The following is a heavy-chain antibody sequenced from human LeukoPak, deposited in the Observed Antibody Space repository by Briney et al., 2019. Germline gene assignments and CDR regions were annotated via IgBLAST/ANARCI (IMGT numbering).Heavy chain of an antibody. D-gene: IGHD6-13*01. CDR1: GFSFSPYT. CDR3: ARARRYRSSWYHDY. V-gene: IGHV3-48*02. CDR2: ISRSSSTI. J-gene: IGHJ4*02. Sequence: PGVSLRLSCAASGFSFSPYTMNWVRQAPGKGLDWVSYISRSSSTISYADSVKGRFTISRDNANNSLYLQMNSLRDEDTAVYYCARARRYRSSWYHDYWGQGSLVTVSS.